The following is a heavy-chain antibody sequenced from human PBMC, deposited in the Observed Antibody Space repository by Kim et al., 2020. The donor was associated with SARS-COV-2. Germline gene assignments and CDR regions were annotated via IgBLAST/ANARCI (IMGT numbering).Heavy chain of an antibody. CDR1: GGSISSGSYY. D-gene: IGHD3-22*01. J-gene: IGHJ4*02. V-gene: IGHV4-61*02. CDR2: IYTSGST. CDR3: ARVASPRLLEYYFDY. Sequence: SETLSLTCTVSGGSISSGSYYWSWIRQPAGKGLEWIGRIYTSGSTNYNPSLKSRVTISVDTSKNQFSLKLSSVTAADTAVYYCARVASPRLLEYYFDYWGQGTLGTVSS.